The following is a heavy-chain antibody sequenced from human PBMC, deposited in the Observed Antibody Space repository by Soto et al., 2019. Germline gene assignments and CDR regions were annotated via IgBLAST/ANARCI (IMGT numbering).Heavy chain of an antibody. CDR1: GYTLTSYY. CDR2: INPSGGST. CDR3: AREDSAYSSSWDWFDP. Sequence: RASVKVSCKASGYTLTSYYMHWVRQAPGQGLEWMGIINPSGGSTSYAQKFQGRVTMTRDTSTSTVYMELSSLRSEDTAVYYCAREDSAYSSSWDWFDPWGQGTLVTV. D-gene: IGHD6-13*01. V-gene: IGHV1-46*01. J-gene: IGHJ5*02.